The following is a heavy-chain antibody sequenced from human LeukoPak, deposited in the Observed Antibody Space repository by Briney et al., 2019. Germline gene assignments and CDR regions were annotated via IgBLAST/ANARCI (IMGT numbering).Heavy chain of an antibody. Sequence: ASVKVSCKASGYIFTGYYMHWVRQAPGQGLEWMGWINPNSGDTNYAQKFQGRVTMTRDTSISTAYMELSRLRSDDTAVYYCARVLGHKGDDWGQGTLVTVSS. CDR3: ARVLGHKGDD. D-gene: IGHD2-21*01. CDR1: GYIFTGYY. V-gene: IGHV1-2*02. J-gene: IGHJ4*02. CDR2: INPNSGDT.